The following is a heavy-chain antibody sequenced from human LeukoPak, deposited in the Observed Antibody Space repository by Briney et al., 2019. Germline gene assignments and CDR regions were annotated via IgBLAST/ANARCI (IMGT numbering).Heavy chain of an antibody. J-gene: IGHJ4*02. D-gene: IGHD5/OR15-5a*01. Sequence: GGSLRLSCAASGFTFSSYAMTWVRQAPGKGLEWVSSISGRDSNTYFADSVKGRFTISRDNPKSTVYLQMNSLRAEDTAIYYCGKALANINSVVDYWGQGTQVTVSS. CDR3: GKALANINSVVDY. CDR2: ISGRDSNT. CDR1: GFTFSSYA. V-gene: IGHV3-23*01.